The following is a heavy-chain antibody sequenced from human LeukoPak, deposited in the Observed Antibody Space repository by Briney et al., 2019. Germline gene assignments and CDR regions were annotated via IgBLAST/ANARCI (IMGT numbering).Heavy chain of an antibody. CDR2: INSDGSST. CDR1: GFTFSSYW. V-gene: IGHV3-74*01. CDR3: AREYYDSSGSPYFDY. Sequence: PGGSLRLSCAASGFTFSSYWMHWVRQAPGKGLVWVSRINSDGSSTTYGDSVKGRFTISRDNAKHTLYMYIHSLRAEDTAVYYCAREYYDSSGSPYFDYWGQGTLVTVSS. D-gene: IGHD3-22*01. J-gene: IGHJ4*02.